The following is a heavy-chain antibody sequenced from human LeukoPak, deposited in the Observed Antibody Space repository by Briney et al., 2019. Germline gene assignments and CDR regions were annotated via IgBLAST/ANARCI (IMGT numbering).Heavy chain of an antibody. Sequence: SETLSLTCAVSGGSISSASNYWGWIRQPPGKGLEWIGTIYYSGSTYYNPSLKSRVTISIDTSKNQFSLRLSSVTAADTAVFYCARSTDGTTSSGWYADYWGQGTLVTVSS. J-gene: IGHJ4*02. V-gene: IGHV4-39*01. CDR3: ARSTDGTTSSGWYADY. CDR2: IYYSGST. CDR1: GGSISSASNY. D-gene: IGHD6-19*01.